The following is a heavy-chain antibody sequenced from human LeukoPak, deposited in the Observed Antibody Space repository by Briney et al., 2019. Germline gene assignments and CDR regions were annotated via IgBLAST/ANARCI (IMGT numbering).Heavy chain of an antibody. CDR2: IYHSGST. CDR3: AREGVVIIDHAFDI. V-gene: IGHV4-38-2*02. Sequence: SETLSLTCTVSGYSISSGYYWGWIRQPPGKGLEWIGSIYHSGSTYYNPSLKSRVTISVDTSKNQFSPKLSSVTAADTAVYYCAREGVVIIDHAFDIWGQGTMVTVSS. D-gene: IGHD3-3*01. CDR1: GYSISSGYY. J-gene: IGHJ3*02.